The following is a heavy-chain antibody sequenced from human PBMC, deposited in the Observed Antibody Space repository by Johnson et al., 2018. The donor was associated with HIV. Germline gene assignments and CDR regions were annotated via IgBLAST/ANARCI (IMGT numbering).Heavy chain of an antibody. CDR1: GFTFSSYG. CDR2: ISYDGSNK. Sequence: QVQLMESGGGLVQPGGSLRLSCAASGFTFSSYGMHWVRQAPGKGLEWVAVISYDGSNKYYADSVKGRLTISRDNSKNTLYLQMNSLRAEDTAVYYCARPHPVGGGSWWYLGAFDIWGQGRMVTVSS. V-gene: IGHV3-30*03. J-gene: IGHJ3*02. CDR3: ARPHPVGGGSWWYLGAFDI. D-gene: IGHD2-15*01.